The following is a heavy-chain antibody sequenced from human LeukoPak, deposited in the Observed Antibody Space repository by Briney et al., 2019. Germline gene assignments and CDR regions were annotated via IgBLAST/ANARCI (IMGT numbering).Heavy chain of an antibody. J-gene: IGHJ4*02. Sequence: PGGSLRLSCAASGFTFDDYAMHWVRQAPGKGLEWVSGISWNSGSIGYADSVKGRFTISRDNAKNSLYLQMNSLRAEDTAVYYCARIRGIVATTLDYWGQGTLVTVSS. CDR2: ISWNSGSI. CDR1: GFTFDDYA. D-gene: IGHD5-12*01. V-gene: IGHV3-9*01. CDR3: ARIRGIVATTLDY.